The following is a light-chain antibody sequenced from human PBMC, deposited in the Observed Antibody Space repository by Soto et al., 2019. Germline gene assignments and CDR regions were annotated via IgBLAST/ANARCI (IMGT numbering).Light chain of an antibody. V-gene: IGKV1-5*02. J-gene: IGKJ1*01. CDR2: DAS. Sequence: IHMTLSASTLSASVGNRVTIVCRASQSISSWLAWYQQKPGKAPKLLIYDASSLESGVPSRFSGSGSGTEFTLTISSLQTDDFATYYCQQYNSYSWGFGQGTKVDIK. CDR1: QSISSW. CDR3: QQYNSYSWG.